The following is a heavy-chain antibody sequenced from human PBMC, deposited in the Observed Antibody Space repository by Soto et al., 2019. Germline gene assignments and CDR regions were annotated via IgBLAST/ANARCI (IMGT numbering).Heavy chain of an antibody. CDR3: ARVQGYFYFCSGYSAWFDP. Sequence: ASVKVSCKASGYTFTSYYMHWVRQAPGQGLEWMGIINPSGGSTSYAQKFQGRVTMTRDTSTSTVYMELSSLRSEDTAVYYCARVQGYFYFCSGYSAWFDPCGQRTLVPVSS. CDR2: INPSGGST. CDR1: GYTFTSYY. J-gene: IGHJ5*02. D-gene: IGHD3-3*01. V-gene: IGHV1-46*01.